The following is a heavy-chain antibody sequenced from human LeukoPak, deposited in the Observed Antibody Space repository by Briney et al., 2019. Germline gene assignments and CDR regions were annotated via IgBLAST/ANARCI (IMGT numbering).Heavy chain of an antibody. D-gene: IGHD2-2*01. CDR3: ARSLKDIVVVPAATVAFDI. CDR1: GFTFSSYA. J-gene: IGHJ3*02. CDR2: IYSGGST. V-gene: IGHV3-66*02. Sequence: PGGSLRLSCAASGFTFSSYAMSWVRQAPGKGLEWVSVIYSGGSTYYADSVKGRFTISRDNSKNTLYLQMNSLRAEDTAVYYCARSLKDIVVVPAATVAFDIWGQGTMVTVSS.